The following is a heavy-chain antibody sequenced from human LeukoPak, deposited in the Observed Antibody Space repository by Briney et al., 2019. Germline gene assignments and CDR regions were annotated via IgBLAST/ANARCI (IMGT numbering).Heavy chain of an antibody. J-gene: IGHJ5*02. CDR3: ARGRGYCSSTSCYTYWFDP. Sequence: ASVKVSCKASGYTFTSYDINWVRQATGQGREWMGWMNPNSGNTGYAQKFQGRVTITRNTSISTAYMELSSLRSEDTAVYYCARGRGYCSSTSCYTYWFDPWGQGTLVTVSS. CDR1: GYTFTSYD. V-gene: IGHV1-8*03. D-gene: IGHD2-2*02. CDR2: MNPNSGNT.